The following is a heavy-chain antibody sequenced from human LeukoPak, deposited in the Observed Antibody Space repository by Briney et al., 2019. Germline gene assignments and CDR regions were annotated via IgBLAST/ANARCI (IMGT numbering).Heavy chain of an antibody. CDR3: ARTTEGYCSRTSCYGGDYYYYMDV. J-gene: IGHJ6*03. D-gene: IGHD2-2*01. CDR1: GGSFSGYY. Sequence: SETLSLTCAVYGGSFSGYYWSWIRQPPGKGLEWIGSIYYSGSTYYNPSLKSRVTISVDTSKNQFSLKLSSVTAADTAVYYCARTTEGYCSRTSCYGGDYYYYMDVWGKGTTVTVSS. V-gene: IGHV4-34*01. CDR2: IYYSGST.